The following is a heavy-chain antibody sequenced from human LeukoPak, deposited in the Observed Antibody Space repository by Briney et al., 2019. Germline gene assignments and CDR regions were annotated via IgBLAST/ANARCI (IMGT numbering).Heavy chain of an antibody. CDR3: ARDTSWGAAGEYYFDY. J-gene: IGHJ4*02. CDR1: GFTFSSYS. D-gene: IGHD6-13*01. CDR2: ISSSSSYI. Sequence: GGSLRLSCAASGFTFSSYSMNWVRQAPGKGLEWVSSISSSSSYIYYADSVKGRFTISRDNAKNSLYLQMNSLRAEDTAVYYCARDTSWGAAGEYYFDYWGQGTLVTVSS. V-gene: IGHV3-21*04.